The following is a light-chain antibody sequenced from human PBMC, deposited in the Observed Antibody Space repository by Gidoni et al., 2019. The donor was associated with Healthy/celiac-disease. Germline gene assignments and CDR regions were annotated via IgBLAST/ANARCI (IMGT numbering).Light chain of an antibody. CDR2: DVS. CDR3: SSYTSSSTWV. J-gene: IGLJ3*02. V-gene: IGLV2-14*01. Sequence: QSALTHPASVSGSPGQSITISCTGTSSDVGGYNYVSWYQQLQGKAPKLMIYDVSNRPSGVSNRFSGSKSGNTASLTISGLQAEDEADYYCSSYTSSSTWVFGGGTKLTVL. CDR1: SSDVGGYNY.